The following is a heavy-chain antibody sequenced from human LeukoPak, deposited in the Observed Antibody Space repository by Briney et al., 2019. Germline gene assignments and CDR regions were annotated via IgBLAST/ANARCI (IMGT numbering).Heavy chain of an antibody. CDR1: GYTFTDYY. J-gene: IGHJ4*02. V-gene: IGHV1-2*02. CDR3: ARDVAATVEC. CDR2: INPNSGGT. Sequence: ASVKVSCNPSGYTFTDYYIQWVRQAPGQGLEWMGWINPNSGGTDSAQKFQGRVTMTRDTSTSTAYMELTSLRSDDTDVYYCARDVAATVECWGQGTLVTVSS. D-gene: IGHD2-21*01.